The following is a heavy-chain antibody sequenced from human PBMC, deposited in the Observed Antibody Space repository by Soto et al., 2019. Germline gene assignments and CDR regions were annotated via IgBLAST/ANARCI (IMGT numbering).Heavy chain of an antibody. CDR1: GYTFTSYD. V-gene: IGHV1-8*01. CDR3: ARELYGDYETYYFDY. J-gene: IGHJ4*02. D-gene: IGHD4-17*01. CDR2: MNPNSGNT. Sequence: ASVKVSCKASGYTFTSYDINWVRQATGQGLEWMGWMNPNSGNTGYAQKFQGRVTMTRNTSTSTVYMELSSLRSEDTAVYYCARELYGDYETYYFDYWGQGTLVTVSS.